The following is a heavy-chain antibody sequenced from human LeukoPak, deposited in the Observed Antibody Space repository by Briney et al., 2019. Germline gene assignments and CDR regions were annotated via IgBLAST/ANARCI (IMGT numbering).Heavy chain of an antibody. D-gene: IGHD3-10*01. V-gene: IGHV3-23*01. CDR2: TSGSGGST. Sequence: PGGSLRLSCAASGFTFSSYAMSRVREAPGKGLDWVSATSGSGGSTYYADSVKGRFTISRDNSKNTLYLQMNSLRAEDTAVYYCAKEVVVRGVMAAFDYWGQGTLVTVSS. CDR1: GFTFSSYA. CDR3: AKEVVVRGVMAAFDY. J-gene: IGHJ4*02.